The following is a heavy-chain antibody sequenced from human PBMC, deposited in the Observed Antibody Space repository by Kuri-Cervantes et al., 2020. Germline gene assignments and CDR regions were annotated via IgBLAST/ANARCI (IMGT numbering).Heavy chain of an antibody. CDR3: ARGKYYDFWSGYDDYYYYGMDV. CDR1: GFTFSSYW. J-gene: IGHJ6*02. CDR2: IKQDGSEK. V-gene: IGHV3-7*01. Sequence: GGSLRLSCAASGFTFSSYWMSWVRQAPGKGLEWVANIKQDGSEKYYVDSVKGRFTISRDNAKDSLYLQMNSLRAEDTAVYYCARGKYYDFWSGYDDYYYYGMDVWGQGTTVTVSS. D-gene: IGHD3-3*01.